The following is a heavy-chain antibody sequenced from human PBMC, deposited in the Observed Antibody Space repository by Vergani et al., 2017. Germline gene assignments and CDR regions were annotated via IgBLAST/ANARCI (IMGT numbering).Heavy chain of an antibody. Sequence: QLQLQESGSGLVKPSQTLSLTCAVSGGSISSGGYSWSWIRQPPGKGLEWIGYIYHSGSTYYNPALKSRVTISVDRSKNQFSLKLSSVTAADTAVYYCAGEDVPGVGAFDIWGQGKMVTVSS. J-gene: IGHJ3*02. CDR1: GGSISSGGYS. CDR3: AGEDVPGVGAFDI. CDR2: IYHSGST. V-gene: IGHV4-30-2*01. D-gene: IGHD1-14*01.